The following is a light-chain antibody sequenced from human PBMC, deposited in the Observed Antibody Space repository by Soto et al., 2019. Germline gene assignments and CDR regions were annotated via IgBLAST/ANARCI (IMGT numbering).Light chain of an antibody. J-gene: IGKJ1*01. CDR3: QHYGTSPST. CDR2: SES. CDR1: QSISGTY. Sequence: VLTQSPGTLSLASLEIATLSFMTSQSISGTYLAWYQQKPGQAPRLLIYSESTRATGIPDRFSGSGSGTDLTLTICRLEPEDFAVYYCQHYGTSPSTFGRGTEVDI. V-gene: IGKV3-20*01.